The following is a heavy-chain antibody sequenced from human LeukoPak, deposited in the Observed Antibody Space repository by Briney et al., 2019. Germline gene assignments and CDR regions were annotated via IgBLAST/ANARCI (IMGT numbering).Heavy chain of an antibody. CDR2: ISGSGGST. D-gene: IGHD3-3*01. J-gene: IGHJ4*02. V-gene: IGHV3-23*01. CDR1: GFTFSSYA. CDR3: ATPAGLEWLLSQIDY. Sequence: GGSLRLSCAASGFTFSSYAMNWVRQAPGKGLEWVSAISGSGGSTYYADSVKGRFTISRDNSKNTLYLQMNSLRAEDTAVYYCATPAGLEWLLSQIDYWGQGTLVTVSS.